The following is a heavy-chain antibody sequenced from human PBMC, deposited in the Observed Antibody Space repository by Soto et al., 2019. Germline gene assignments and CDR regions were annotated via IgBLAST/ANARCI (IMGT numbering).Heavy chain of an antibody. Sequence: SETLSLTCAVYGGTFSGYYWSWIRQPPGKGLEWIGEINHSGSTNYNPSLKSRVTISVDTSKNHFSLKLSSVTAADTAVYYCARYSGWYFGYYYCMDVWGQGTTVTVSS. CDR1: GGTFSGYY. CDR3: ARYSGWYFGYYYCMDV. CDR2: INHSGST. V-gene: IGHV4-34*01. J-gene: IGHJ6*02. D-gene: IGHD6-19*01.